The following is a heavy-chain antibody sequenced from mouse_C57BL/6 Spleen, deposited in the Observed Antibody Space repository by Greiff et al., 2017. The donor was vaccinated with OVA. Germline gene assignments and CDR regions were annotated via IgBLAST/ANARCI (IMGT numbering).Heavy chain of an antibody. CDR2: FYPGSGSI. V-gene: IGHV1-62-2*01. J-gene: IGHJ2*01. D-gene: IGHD2-3*01. CDR3: AKHEDGDGYYHFDY. Sequence: QVQLQQSGAELVKPGASVKLSCKASGYTFPAYTIHWVKQRSGQCLVWIGWFYPGSGSITYNEKFKDKATLTADNSSSTVYMELSRLTSEDSAVYFCAKHEDGDGYYHFDYWGKGTTLTVSS. CDR1: GYTFPAYT.